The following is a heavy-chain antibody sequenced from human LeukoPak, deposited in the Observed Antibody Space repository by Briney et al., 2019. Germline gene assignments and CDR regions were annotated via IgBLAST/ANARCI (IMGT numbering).Heavy chain of an antibody. CDR1: GFTFSSYA. V-gene: IGHV3-23*01. J-gene: IGHJ4*02. CDR3: ARDRGNEGETLLIRGTLDY. Sequence: PGGSLRLSCAASGFTFSSYALSWVRQAPGKGLEWVSAISGSGDSIYYADSVRGRFTISRDNSKNTLYLQVNSLRAEDTAVYYCARDRGNEGETLLIRGTLDYWGQGTLVSVSS. CDR2: ISGSGDSI. D-gene: IGHD3-10*01.